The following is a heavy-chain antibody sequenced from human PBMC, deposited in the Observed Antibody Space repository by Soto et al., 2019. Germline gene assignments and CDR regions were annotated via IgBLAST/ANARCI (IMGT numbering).Heavy chain of an antibody. J-gene: IGHJ6*02. V-gene: IGHV3-11*06. Sequence: PGGSLRLSCAASGFTFSDYYMSWIRQAPGKGLEWVSYISSSSSYTNYADSVKGRFTISRDNAKNSLYLQMNSLRAEDTAVYYCARGEVGGNSVYYYYGMDVWGQGTTVTVSS. CDR3: ARGEVGGNSVYYYYGMDV. CDR1: GFTFSDYY. CDR2: ISSSSSYT. D-gene: IGHD6-19*01.